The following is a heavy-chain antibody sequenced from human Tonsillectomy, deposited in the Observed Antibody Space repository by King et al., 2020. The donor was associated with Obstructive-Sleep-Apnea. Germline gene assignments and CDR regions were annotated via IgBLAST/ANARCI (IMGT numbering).Heavy chain of an antibody. CDR3: ARDRADYYDSSGYYDY. CDR1: GYTFTSYG. J-gene: IGHJ4*02. V-gene: IGHV1-18*01. CDR2: ISAYNGNT. Sequence: VQLVESGAEVKKPGASVKVSCKASGYTFTSYGISWVRQAPGQGLEWMGLISAYNGNTNYAQKPQGRVTMTTDTSTSTAYMEPRSLRSYDTAVYYCARDRADYYDSSGYYDYWGQGTLVTVSS. D-gene: IGHD3-22*01.